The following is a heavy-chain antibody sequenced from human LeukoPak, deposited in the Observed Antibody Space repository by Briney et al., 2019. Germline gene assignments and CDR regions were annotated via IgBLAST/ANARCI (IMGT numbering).Heavy chain of an antibody. J-gene: IGHJ4*02. Sequence: GGSLRLSCEASGFTFHTYNMFWVRQAPGKRLESVAVFSYDGKHIDYAASVQGRFIISRDITRNTLHLDMSNLRDEDTAVYYCARDGYYYDSSGYYYGIPDYWGQGTLVTVSS. CDR3: ARDGYYYDSSGYYYGIPDY. V-gene: IGHV3-30*04. CDR1: GFTFHTYN. D-gene: IGHD3-22*01. CDR2: FSYDGKHI.